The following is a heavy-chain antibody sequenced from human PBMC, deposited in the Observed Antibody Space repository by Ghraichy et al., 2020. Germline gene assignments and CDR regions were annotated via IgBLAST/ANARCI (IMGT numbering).Heavy chain of an antibody. J-gene: IGHJ4*02. CDR1: GFTFSSYA. D-gene: IGHD4-17*01. CDR2: ISGTGDTT. V-gene: IGHV3-23*01. CDR3: TKGTTMTTKVCDN. Sequence: GESLNISCVASGFTFSSYAMSWVRQAPGKGLEWVSGISGTGDTTYSADSVKGRFTISRDNSKNTLYLQMDSLRADDTAVYYCTKGTTMTTKVCDNWGQGALVTVSS.